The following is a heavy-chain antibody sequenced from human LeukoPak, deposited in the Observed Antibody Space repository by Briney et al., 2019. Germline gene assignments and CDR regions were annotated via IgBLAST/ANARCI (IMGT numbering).Heavy chain of an antibody. CDR2: IYYSGNT. D-gene: IGHD3-22*01. CDR1: GGSISGYY. CDR3: AREYYGSSGYYNDY. Sequence: PSETLSLTCSVSGGSISGYYWSWIRQPPGKGLEWIGYIYYSGNTYYNPSHKSRVTISVDTSKNQFSLKLTSVTAADTAVYYCAREYYGSSGYYNDYWGQGALVTVSS. V-gene: IGHV4-59*01. J-gene: IGHJ4*02.